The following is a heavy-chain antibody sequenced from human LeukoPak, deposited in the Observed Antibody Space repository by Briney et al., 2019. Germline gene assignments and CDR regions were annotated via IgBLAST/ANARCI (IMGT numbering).Heavy chain of an antibody. J-gene: IGHJ4*02. CDR2: ISPGDTDT. D-gene: IGHD2-2*01. CDR1: GYSFTTYW. CDR3: ARRQGCSSTSCPPDY. Sequence: GESLKISCRGSGYSFTTYWIGWVRQMPGKGLEWMGIISPGDTDTRNTPSFQGQVTLSADKSINTACLQWSSLKASDTAMYYCARRQGCSSTSCPPDYWGQGTLVAVSP. V-gene: IGHV5-51*01.